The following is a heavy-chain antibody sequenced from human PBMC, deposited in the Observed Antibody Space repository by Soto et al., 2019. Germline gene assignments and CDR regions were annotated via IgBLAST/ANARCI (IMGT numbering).Heavy chain of an antibody. CDR1: GYTFTSYG. CDR3: ARGHYDFCGGYLAADAFDI. V-gene: IGHV1-18*01. J-gene: IGHJ3*02. CDR2: ISAYNGNT. D-gene: IGHD3-3*01. Sequence: QVQLVQSGAEVKKPGASVKVSCKASGYTFTSYGISWVRQAPGQGLEWRGWISAYNGNTNYAQKLQGRVTMTTDTSTSTAYMELRSLRSDDTAVYYCARGHYDFCGGYLAADAFDIWGQGTMVTVAS.